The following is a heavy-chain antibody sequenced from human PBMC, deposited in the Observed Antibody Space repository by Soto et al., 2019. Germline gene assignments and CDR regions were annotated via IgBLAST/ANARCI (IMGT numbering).Heavy chain of an antibody. Sequence: ASVKVSCKASGYTFTGYYMHWVRQAPGQGLEWMGWINPNSGGTNYAQKFQGWVTMTRDTSISTAYMELSRLRSDDTAVYYCARGAHIAVAGTGWFDPWGQGTLVTVSS. CDR1: GYTFTGYY. J-gene: IGHJ5*02. V-gene: IGHV1-2*04. CDR2: INPNSGGT. D-gene: IGHD6-19*01. CDR3: ARGAHIAVAGTGWFDP.